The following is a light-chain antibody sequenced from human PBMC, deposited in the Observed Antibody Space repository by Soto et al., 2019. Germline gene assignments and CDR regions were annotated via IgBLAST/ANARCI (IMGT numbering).Light chain of an antibody. CDR2: DVN. Sequence: QYVQTQPLSVCWSPGQAVTIACTGTSSDVGGYKYVSWYQQHPGKAPKLMISDVNKRPSGVPDRFSGSKSGNTASLTISGLQAEDEADYYCCSYAGSFLKVFGTGTKVTVL. V-gene: IGLV2-11*01. CDR3: CSYAGSFLKV. CDR1: SSDVGGYKY. J-gene: IGLJ1*01.